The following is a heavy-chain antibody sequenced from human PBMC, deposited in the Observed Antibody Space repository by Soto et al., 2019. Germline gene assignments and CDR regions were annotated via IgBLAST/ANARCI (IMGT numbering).Heavy chain of an antibody. V-gene: IGHV4-39*01. Sequence: SETLSLTCTVSGGSISSSSYYWGWIRQPPGKGLEWIGSIYYSGSTYYNPSLKSRVTISVDTSKNQFSLKLSSVTAADTAVYYCARHRYCSSTSCYANNRRNYYYYYYMDVWGKGTTVTVSS. CDR2: IYYSGST. CDR1: GGSISSSSYY. J-gene: IGHJ6*03. D-gene: IGHD2-2*01. CDR3: ARHRYCSSTSCYANNRRNYYYYYYMDV.